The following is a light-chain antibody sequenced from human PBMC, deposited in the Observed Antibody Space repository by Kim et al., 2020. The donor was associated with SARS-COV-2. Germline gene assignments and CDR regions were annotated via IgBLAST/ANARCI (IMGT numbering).Light chain of an antibody. V-gene: IGLV3-9*01. J-gene: IGLJ3*02. CDR1: NFVRRN. CDR2: RDY. CDR3: QVWDSSTWV. Sequence: SVAQGQTASIAGGGKNFVRRNVHWHQQRQGQAPVMVIYRDYNRPSGIPERFSGSNSGNTATLTISRAQDGDEADYYCQVWDSSTWVFGGGTQLTVL.